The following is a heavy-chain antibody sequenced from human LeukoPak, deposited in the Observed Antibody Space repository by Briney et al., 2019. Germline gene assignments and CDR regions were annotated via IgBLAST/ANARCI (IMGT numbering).Heavy chain of an antibody. D-gene: IGHD6-19*01. CDR2: INHSGST. CDR1: GGPFSGYY. V-gene: IGHV4-34*01. CDR3: ASSSGRGAFDI. J-gene: IGHJ3*02. Sequence: SETLSLTCAVYGGPFSGYYWSWIRQPPGKGLEWIGEINHSGSTNYNPSLKSRVTISVDTSKYQFSLKLSSVTAADTAVYYCASSSGRGAFDIWGQGTMVTVSS.